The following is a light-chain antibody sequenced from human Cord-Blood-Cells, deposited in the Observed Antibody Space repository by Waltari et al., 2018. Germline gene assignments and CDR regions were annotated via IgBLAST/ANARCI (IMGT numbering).Light chain of an antibody. CDR3: QQYYSTPHT. CDR2: WAS. J-gene: IGKJ2*01. CDR1: QSVLYSSNNKNY. Sequence: DIVMTQSPDSLAVSLGERATINCKSSQSVLYSSNNKNYLAWYQQKPGQPPKLLIYWASTRESGVPDRFSGSGSGTDFTLTISGLQAEDVAVYYCQQYYSTPHTFGRGTKLEIK. V-gene: IGKV4-1*01.